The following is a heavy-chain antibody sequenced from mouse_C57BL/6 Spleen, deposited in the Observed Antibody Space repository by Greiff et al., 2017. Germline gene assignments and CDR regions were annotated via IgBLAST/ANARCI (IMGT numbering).Heavy chain of an antibody. CDR2: IYPGDGDT. D-gene: IGHD2-4*01. CDR3: ATYYDYDGTWFAY. V-gene: IGHV1-82*01. Sequence: QVQLQQSGPELVQPGASVKISCKASGYAFSSSWMNWVKQRPGKGLEWIGRIYPGDGDTNYNGKFKGKATLTADKSSSTAYMQLSSRTSEDSAVYFCATYYDYDGTWFAYWGQGTLVTVSA. CDR1: GYAFSSSW. J-gene: IGHJ3*01.